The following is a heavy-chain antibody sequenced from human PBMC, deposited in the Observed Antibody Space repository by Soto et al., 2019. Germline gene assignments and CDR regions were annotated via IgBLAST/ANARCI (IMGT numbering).Heavy chain of an antibody. CDR2: MNPNTANT. D-gene: IGHD2-15*01. CDR3: ARWGQNAAAGPKFDY. Sequence: QVPLVQSGAEVAKPGASVKVSCKASGYTFISYDINWVRQAPGQGLEWIGWMNPNTANTGFAKKFQGRVTMTRDIPASTGYVELSGLRSEDTAVYYCARWGQNAAAGPKFDYWGQGTLVTVSS. V-gene: IGHV1-8*02. J-gene: IGHJ4*02. CDR1: GYTFISYD.